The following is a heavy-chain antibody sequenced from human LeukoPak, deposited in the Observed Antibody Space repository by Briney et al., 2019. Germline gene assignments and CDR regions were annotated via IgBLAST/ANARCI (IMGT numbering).Heavy chain of an antibody. D-gene: IGHD2-15*01. V-gene: IGHV3-15*01. CDR3: TTVATIVVVPAASLHCSGGSCYSRTTDY. J-gene: IGHJ4*02. CDR1: GFTFSNAW. Sequence: GGSLGLSCAASGFTFSNAWMSWVRQAPGKGLEWVGRIKSKTDGGTTDYAAPVKGRFTISRDDSKNTLYLQMNSLKTEDTAVYYCTTVATIVVVPAASLHCSGGSCYSRTTDYWGQGTLVTVSS. CDR2: IKSKTDGGTT.